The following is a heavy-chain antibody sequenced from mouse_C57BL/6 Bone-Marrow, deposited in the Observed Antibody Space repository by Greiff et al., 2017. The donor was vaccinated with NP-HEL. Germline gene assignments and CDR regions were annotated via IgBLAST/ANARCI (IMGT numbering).Heavy chain of an antibody. V-gene: IGHV1-55*01. CDR1: GYTFTSYW. Sequence: QVQLQQPGAELVKPGASVKMSCKASGYTFTSYWITWVKQRPGQGLEWIGDIYPGSGGTNYNEKFKSKATLTVDKSSSTAYMQLSSLTSEDSAVYYCARGGYYGSSTGFAYWGQGTLVTVSA. J-gene: IGHJ3*01. CDR2: IYPGSGGT. D-gene: IGHD1-1*01. CDR3: ARGGYYGSSTGFAY.